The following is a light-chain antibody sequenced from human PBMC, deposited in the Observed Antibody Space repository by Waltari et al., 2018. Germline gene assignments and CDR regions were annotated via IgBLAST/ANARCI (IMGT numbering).Light chain of an antibody. V-gene: IGKV2-30*01. CDR3: MQGTHFPLT. Sequence: DVLLTQSPLSLSITPVQPASMTCRSSQSLLYTNGNTYLSWLLQKPGQPPRRLVYQVFKRDSGVPDRFRGSGAGTDFTLEISRVEAEDVGVYYCMQGTHFPLTFGGGTRLEIK. CDR2: QVF. J-gene: IGKJ4*01. CDR1: QSLLYTNGNTY.